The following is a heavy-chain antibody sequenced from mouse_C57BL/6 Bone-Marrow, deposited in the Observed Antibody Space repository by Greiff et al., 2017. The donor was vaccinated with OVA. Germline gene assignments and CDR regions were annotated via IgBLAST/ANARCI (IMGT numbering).Heavy chain of an antibody. CDR1: GYSITSGYY. J-gene: IGHJ4*01. Sequence: EVKLMESGPCLVKPSQSLSLTCSVTGYSITSGYYWNWIRQFPGNKLEWMGYISYDGSNNYNPSLKNRISITRDTSKNQFFLKLNSVTTEDTATYYCANYAMDYWGQGTSVTVSS. CDR2: ISYDGSN. V-gene: IGHV3-6*01. CDR3: ANYAMDY.